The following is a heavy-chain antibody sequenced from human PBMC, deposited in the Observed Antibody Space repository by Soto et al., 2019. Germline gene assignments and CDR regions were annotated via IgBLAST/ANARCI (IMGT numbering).Heavy chain of an antibody. Sequence: ASVKVYCKASGYTFTSYGISWVRQAPGQGLEWMGWISAYNGNTNYAQKLQGRVTMTTDTSTSTAYMELRSLRSDNTAVYYCARAPYGSGSYYSDYWGQGTLVTVSS. CDR3: ARAPYGSGSYYSDY. J-gene: IGHJ4*02. V-gene: IGHV1-18*04. D-gene: IGHD3-10*01. CDR2: ISAYNGNT. CDR1: GYTFTSYG.